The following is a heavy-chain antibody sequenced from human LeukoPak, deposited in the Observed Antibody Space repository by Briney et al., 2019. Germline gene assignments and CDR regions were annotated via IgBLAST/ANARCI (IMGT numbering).Heavy chain of an antibody. Sequence: GGSLRLSCAASGFTFSTYAMNWVRQAPGKGLEWVSTISGSGGGTYYADSVKGRFTISRDNAKNSLYLQMNSLRAEDTAVYYCARDGYSYGFTLKYYFDYWGQGTLVTVSS. CDR3: ARDGYSYGFTLKYYFDY. CDR2: ISGSGGGT. J-gene: IGHJ4*02. CDR1: GFTFSTYA. V-gene: IGHV3-23*01. D-gene: IGHD5-18*01.